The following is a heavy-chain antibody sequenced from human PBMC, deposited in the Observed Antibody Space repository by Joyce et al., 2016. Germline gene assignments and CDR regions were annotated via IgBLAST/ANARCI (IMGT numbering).Heavy chain of an antibody. CDR1: GFSVSNSY. V-gene: IGHV3-53*02. J-gene: IGHJ4*02. D-gene: IGHD6-19*01. Sequence: EVQLVETGGGLIQPGGSLRLSCAASGFSVSNSYLSWVRQATGKGPEWVSVIYADGTTYYADSVKGRFTISRDNSKDTLYLQMNSLRADDTAKYYCTRFSTGGLKFDYWGQGTLVTVSS. CDR2: IYADGTT. CDR3: TRFSTGGLKFDY.